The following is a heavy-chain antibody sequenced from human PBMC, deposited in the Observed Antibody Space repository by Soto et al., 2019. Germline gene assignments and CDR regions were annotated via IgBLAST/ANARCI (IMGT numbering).Heavy chain of an antibody. Sequence: QVTLKESGPVLVKPTETLTLTCTVSGFSLSNARMGVSWIRQPPGKALEWLAHIFSNDEKSYSTSLKSRLTISKDTSKSQVVLTMTNMDPVDTATYYCARIPESATTDLHYYYYYGMDVWGQGTTVTVS. CDR1: GFSLSNARMG. J-gene: IGHJ6*02. V-gene: IGHV2-26*01. D-gene: IGHD4-17*01. CDR3: ARIPESATTDLHYYYYYGMDV. CDR2: IFSNDEK.